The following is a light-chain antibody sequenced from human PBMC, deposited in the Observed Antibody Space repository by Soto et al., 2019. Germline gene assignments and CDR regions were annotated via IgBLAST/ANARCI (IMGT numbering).Light chain of an antibody. CDR3: QQRREWPIT. CDR1: QSLVIY. J-gene: IGKJ5*01. Sequence: EIALTPAPDTLSLSPLERATLTCMPSQSLVIYLAWHQQKPHQAPRLLIYDATNRATGIPARFSGSGSGTDFTLTISSLDPEDFAVYYCQQRREWPITFGQGTRLEIK. V-gene: IGKV3-11*01. CDR2: DAT.